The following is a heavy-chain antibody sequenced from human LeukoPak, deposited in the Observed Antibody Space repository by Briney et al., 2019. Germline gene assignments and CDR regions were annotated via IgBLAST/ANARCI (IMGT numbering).Heavy chain of an antibody. Sequence: EGSLRLSCAASGFTFSSYAMHWVRQAPGKGLEWVAVISYDGSNKYYADSVKGRFTISRDNSKNTLYLQMNSLRAEDTAVYYCARDPRDDFWSGDNWFDPWGQGTLVTVSS. CDR3: ARDPRDDFWSGDNWFDP. D-gene: IGHD3-3*01. CDR1: GFTFSSYA. CDR2: ISYDGSNK. V-gene: IGHV3-30-3*01. J-gene: IGHJ5*02.